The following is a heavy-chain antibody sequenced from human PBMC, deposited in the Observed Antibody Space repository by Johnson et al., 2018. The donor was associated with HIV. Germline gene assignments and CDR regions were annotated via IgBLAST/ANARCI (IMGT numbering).Heavy chain of an antibody. Sequence: QVQLVESGGGLVQPGGSLRLSCAASGFTFSSYALHWVRQAPGKGLEWVAVISYDGSNKYYADSVKGRFTISRDNSKNTLYLQLNSLRPEDTAVYYCARDGAIAGAATEALDLWGQGTMVIVSS. J-gene: IGHJ3*01. D-gene: IGHD1-26*01. V-gene: IGHV3-30*04. CDR3: ARDGAIAGAATEALDL. CDR1: GFTFSSYA. CDR2: ISYDGSNK.